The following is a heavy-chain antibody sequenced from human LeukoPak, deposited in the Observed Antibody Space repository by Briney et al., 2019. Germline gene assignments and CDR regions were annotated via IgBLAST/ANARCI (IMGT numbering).Heavy chain of an antibody. Sequence: PGGCLRLSCAVSGFTFSSYSMASVRQPPGKGLGWVSSISRSSSYIYYADSVKGRFTISRDNAKNSLYLQMNSLRAEDTAVYYCARPHTGLRYFDWLIDYWGQGTLVTVSS. D-gene: IGHD3-9*01. CDR1: GFTFSSYS. CDR3: ARPHTGLRYFDWLIDY. V-gene: IGHV3-21*01. CDR2: ISRSSSYI. J-gene: IGHJ4*02.